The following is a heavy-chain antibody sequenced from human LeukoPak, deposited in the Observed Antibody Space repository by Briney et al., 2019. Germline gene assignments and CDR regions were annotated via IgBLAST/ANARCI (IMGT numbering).Heavy chain of an antibody. CDR1: GFTFSSYA. CDR3: AKDRLHYYDSSGYPYDAFDI. J-gene: IGHJ3*02. Sequence: QPGGSLRLSCAASGFTFSSYAMSWVRQAPGKGLEWVSAISGSGGSTYYADSVKGRFTISRDNSKNTLYLQMNSLRAEDTAVYYCAKDRLHYYDSSGYPYDAFDIWGQGTMVTVSS. V-gene: IGHV3-23*01. D-gene: IGHD3-22*01. CDR2: ISGSGGST.